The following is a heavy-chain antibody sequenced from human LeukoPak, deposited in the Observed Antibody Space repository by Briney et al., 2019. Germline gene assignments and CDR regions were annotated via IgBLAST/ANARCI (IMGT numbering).Heavy chain of an antibody. CDR1: GFTFTSYA. CDR2: MSGGGDSD. V-gene: IGHV3-23*01. D-gene: IGHD2/OR15-2a*01. J-gene: IGHJ4*02. Sequence: GGSLRLSCAASGFTFTSYAMSWVRQPPGKGLELVASMSGGGDSDYYADSVKGRFTGSRDKSKNTLYVQMNSMITDDTAVYYCTKDSSYARENYNSSFFIEWGQGTLVTVSS. CDR3: TKDSSYARENYNSSFFIE.